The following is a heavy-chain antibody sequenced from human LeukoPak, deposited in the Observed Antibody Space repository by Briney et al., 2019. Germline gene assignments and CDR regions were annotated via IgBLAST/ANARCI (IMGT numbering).Heavy chain of an antibody. J-gene: IGHJ5*02. D-gene: IGHD3-10*02. CDR1: GGSISSSSYY. V-gene: IGHV4-39*01. CDR2: IYYSGST. CDR3: ARPLVWSGSWFDP. Sequence: SETLSLTCTVSGGSISSSSYYWGWIRQPPGKGLEWIGRIYYSGSTYYNPSLKSRVTISVDTSKNQFSLKLSSVTAADTAVYYCARPLVWSGSWFDPWGQGTLVTVSS.